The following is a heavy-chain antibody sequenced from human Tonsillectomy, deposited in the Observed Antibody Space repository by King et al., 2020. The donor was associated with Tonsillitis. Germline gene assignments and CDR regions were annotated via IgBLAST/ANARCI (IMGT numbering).Heavy chain of an antibody. CDR2: INSGGAE. CDR3: ATFVGISAGFDF. J-gene: IGHJ4*02. V-gene: IGHV3-53*04. Sequence: VQLVESGGGLVQPGGSLRLSCAVSRVTVSSLSMSWVRPAPGEGRECVSVINSGGAETYTDSVKGRFTLSRHNSENKLYLQVNSLRAEDTAVYYCATFVGISAGFDFWGRGTLVTVSS. CDR1: RVTVSSLS. D-gene: IGHD2/OR15-2a*01.